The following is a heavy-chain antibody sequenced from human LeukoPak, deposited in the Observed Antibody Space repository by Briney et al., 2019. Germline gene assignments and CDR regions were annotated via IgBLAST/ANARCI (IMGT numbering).Heavy chain of an antibody. V-gene: IGHV4-38-2*02. CDR2: ISQSGST. Sequence: SETLSLTCTVSGYSISSGYDWGWIRQAPGKRLEWLGSISQSGSTYDNPSLKSRVTLSVDKSKNQFSLNLNSVTAADTAVYYCARTYYYYMDVWGKGTTVTVS. J-gene: IGHJ6*03. CDR1: GYSISSGYD. CDR3: ARTYYYYMDV.